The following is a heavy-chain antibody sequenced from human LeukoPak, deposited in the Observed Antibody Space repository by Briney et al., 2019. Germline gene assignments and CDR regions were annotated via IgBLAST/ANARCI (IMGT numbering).Heavy chain of an antibody. CDR2: INHSGST. V-gene: IGHV4-34*01. Sequence: KPSETLSLTCAVYGGSFSGYYWSWIRQPPGKGLEWIGEINHSGSTNYNPSLKSRVTISVDTSKNQFSLKLSSVTAADTAVYYCARGIPLYSSSWYFNYWGQGTLVTVSS. J-gene: IGHJ4*02. CDR1: GGSFSGYY. D-gene: IGHD6-13*01. CDR3: ARGIPLYSSSWYFNY.